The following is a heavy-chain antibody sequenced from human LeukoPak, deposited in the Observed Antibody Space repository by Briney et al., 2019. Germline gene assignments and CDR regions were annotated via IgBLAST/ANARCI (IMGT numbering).Heavy chain of an antibody. J-gene: IGHJ4*02. CDR3: AKDRDSNWYPYFEY. Sequence: GGSLRLSCVVSGFTFGSSWMSWVRQAPGKGLEWVTNIKPDGSEKYYVDSVKGRFTISRDNSRNSLYLDINNLRTKDTAIYYCAKDRDSNWYPYFEYWGQGTLITVSS. D-gene: IGHD4-11*01. V-gene: IGHV3-7*03. CDR2: IKPDGSEK. CDR1: GFTFGSSW.